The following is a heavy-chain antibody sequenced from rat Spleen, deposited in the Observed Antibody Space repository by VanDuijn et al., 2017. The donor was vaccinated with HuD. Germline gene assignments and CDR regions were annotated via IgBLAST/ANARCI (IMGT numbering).Heavy chain of an antibody. Sequence: QVQLMESGPGLVQPSETLSLTCTVSGFSLINYSVHWVRQPPGKGMEWVGVMWRSGSTEYNSALKSRLSISRDTTKNHIFLKINRLQTEAPATYYCARGDYGGALGYWGQGVMVTVSS. V-gene: IGHV2-45*01. J-gene: IGHJ2*01. D-gene: IGHD1-11*01. CDR2: MWRSGST. CDR1: GFSLINYS. CDR3: ARGDYGGALGY.